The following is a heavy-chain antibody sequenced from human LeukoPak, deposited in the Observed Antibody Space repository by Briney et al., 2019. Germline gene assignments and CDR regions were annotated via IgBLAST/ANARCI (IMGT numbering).Heavy chain of an antibody. CDR2: ISSTASSI. J-gene: IGHJ6*03. V-gene: IGHV3-48*01. CDR3: AKRSRVVVPAATTHYYYYMDV. Sequence: GGSLRLSCAASEFTFSSYSMSWVRQAPGKGLEWVSYISSTASSIYYADSVKGRFTISRDNSKNTLYLQMNSLRAEDTAVYYCAKRSRVVVPAATTHYYYYMDVWGKGTTVTVSS. CDR1: EFTFSSYS. D-gene: IGHD2-2*01.